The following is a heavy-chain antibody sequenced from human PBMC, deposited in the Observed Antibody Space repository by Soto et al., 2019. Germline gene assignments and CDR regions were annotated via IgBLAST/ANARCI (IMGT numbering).Heavy chain of an antibody. CDR3: ARPAYYYGSEKHYYYYGMDV. D-gene: IGHD3-10*01. V-gene: IGHV1-69*13. J-gene: IGHJ6*02. Sequence: GASVKVSCKASGGTFSSYAISWVRQAPGQGLEWMGGIIPIFGTANYAQKFQGRVTITADESTSTAYMELSSLRSEDTAVYYCARPAYYYGSEKHYYYYGMDVWGQGTTVTVS. CDR2: IIPIFGTA. CDR1: GGTFSSYA.